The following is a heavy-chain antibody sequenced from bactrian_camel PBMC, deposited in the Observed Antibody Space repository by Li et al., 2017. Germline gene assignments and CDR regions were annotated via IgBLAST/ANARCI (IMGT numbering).Heavy chain of an antibody. CDR2: INSGGGST. CDR3: ANSRERYSDYVHVY. V-gene: IGHV3S31*01. CDR1: GFTFSSYT. D-gene: IGHD4*01. J-gene: IGHJ4*01. Sequence: DVQLVESGGGLVQPGGSLRLSCAASGFTFSSYTMSWVRQAPGKGLEWVSAINSGGGSTYYADSVKGRFTISRDDAKNTLYLHLNSLKTEDTAMYYCANSRERYSDYVHVYWGQGTQVTVS.